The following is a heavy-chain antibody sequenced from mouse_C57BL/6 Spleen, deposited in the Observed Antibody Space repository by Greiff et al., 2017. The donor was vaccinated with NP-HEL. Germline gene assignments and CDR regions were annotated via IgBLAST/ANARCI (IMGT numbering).Heavy chain of an antibody. CDR1: GFTFSSYA. J-gene: IGHJ3*01. CDR3: ARDGGIEGFAY. D-gene: IGHD2-12*01. CDR2: ISDGGSYT. V-gene: IGHV5-4*01. Sequence: DVKLVESGGGLVKPGGSLKLSCAASGFTFSSYAMSWVRQTPEKRLEWVATISDGGSYTYYPDNVKGRFTISRDNAKNNLYLQMSHLKSEDTAMYYCARDGGIEGFAYWGQGTLVTVSA.